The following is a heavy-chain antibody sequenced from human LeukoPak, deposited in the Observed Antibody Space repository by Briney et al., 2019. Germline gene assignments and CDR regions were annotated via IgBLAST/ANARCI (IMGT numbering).Heavy chain of an antibody. CDR1: GGSISSYY. Sequence: SETLSLTCTVSGGSISSYYWSWIRQPPWKGLEWIGYIYYSGSTNYNPSLKSRVTISVDTSKNQFSLKLSSVTAADTAVYYRARDPHVDTAIRYFDYWGQGALVTVSS. J-gene: IGHJ4*02. CDR2: IYYSGST. CDR3: ARDPHVDTAIRYFDY. V-gene: IGHV4-59*01. D-gene: IGHD5-18*01.